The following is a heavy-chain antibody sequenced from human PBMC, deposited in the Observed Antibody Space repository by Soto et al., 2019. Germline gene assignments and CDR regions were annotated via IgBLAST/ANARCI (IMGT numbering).Heavy chain of an antibody. Sequence: ASVKVSCKASGYTFTSYGISWVRQAPGQGLEWMGWISAYNGNTNYAQKLRGRVTMTTDTSTSTANMELRSLRADDTAVYYCARDIRARTAAGTVYMDVWGQGTTVTVSS. J-gene: IGHJ6*03. D-gene: IGHD6-13*01. CDR3: ARDIRARTAAGTVYMDV. V-gene: IGHV1-18*01. CDR2: ISAYNGNT. CDR1: GYTFTSYG.